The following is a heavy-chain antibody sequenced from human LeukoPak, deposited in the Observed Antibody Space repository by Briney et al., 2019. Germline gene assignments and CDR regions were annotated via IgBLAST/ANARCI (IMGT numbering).Heavy chain of an antibody. CDR3: ARAADDYGDYGDYYYGMDV. V-gene: IGHV3-13*01. CDR2: IGSAGYI. Sequence: GGSLRLSCEVSGFTFDNNDMHWVRQTTGKGLEWVSAIGSAGYIYYADSVKGRFTISRDNAKNSLYLQMNSLRAEDTAVYYCARAADDYGDYGDYYYGMDVWGQGTTVTVSS. J-gene: IGHJ6*02. CDR1: GFTFDNND. D-gene: IGHD4-17*01.